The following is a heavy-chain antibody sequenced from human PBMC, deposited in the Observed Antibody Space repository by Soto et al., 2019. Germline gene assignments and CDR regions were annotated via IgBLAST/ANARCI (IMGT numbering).Heavy chain of an antibody. V-gene: IGHV4-30-2*01. J-gene: IGHJ4*02. CDR2: IYPNGRT. CDR3: ARVPAAGRAYFDY. CDR1: GGSFSSGGYS. Sequence: QLQLQESGSGLVKPSQTLSLTCAVSGGSFSSGGYSWSWIRQPPGKGLEWIGYIYPNGRTHYNPSLKSRVTISVDRSKNQFSLEVISVTDADTAVYYCARVPAAGRAYFDYWGQGTLVTVSS. D-gene: IGHD6-13*01.